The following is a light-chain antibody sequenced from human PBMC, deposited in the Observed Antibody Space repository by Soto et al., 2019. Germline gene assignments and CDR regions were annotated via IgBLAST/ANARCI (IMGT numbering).Light chain of an antibody. CDR1: QSINSW. CDR3: QQYGSSGT. Sequence: DIQMTQSPSTVSASVGDRVTITCRASQSINSWLAWYQQKPGKAPKLLIYKASTLKSGVPSRFSGSGSGTEFTLTISSLQPEDFAVYYCQQYGSSGTFGQGTKVDIK. V-gene: IGKV1-5*03. J-gene: IGKJ1*01. CDR2: KAS.